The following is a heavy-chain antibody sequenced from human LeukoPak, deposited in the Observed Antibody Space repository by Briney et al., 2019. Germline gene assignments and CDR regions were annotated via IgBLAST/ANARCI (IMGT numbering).Heavy chain of an antibody. CDR2: IYPGDSDT. J-gene: IGHJ4*02. Sequence: GESLKISCKGSGYSSTSYWIGWVRQMPGKGLEWMGIIYPGDSDTRYSPSFQGQVTISADKSISTAYLQWSSLKASDTAMYYCASGAYCGGDCYSADYWGQGTLVTVSS. CDR1: GYSSTSYW. V-gene: IGHV5-51*01. CDR3: ASGAYCGGDCYSADY. D-gene: IGHD2-21*02.